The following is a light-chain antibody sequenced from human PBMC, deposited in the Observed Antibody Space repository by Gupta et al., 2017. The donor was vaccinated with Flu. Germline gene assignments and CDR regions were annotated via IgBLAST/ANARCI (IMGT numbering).Light chain of an antibody. Sequence: EIVMTQSPATLSVSTGERATLSCWSSQSVSSNLAWYQQKPGQAPRLLIYGASTMATGIPARFSGSGCVIQFNLTISSRQSEDFADYCFQQHKNWAPWTFGQGTQVEIK. CDR1: QSVSSN. CDR2: GAS. V-gene: IGKV3-15*01. CDR3: QQHKNWAPWT. J-gene: IGKJ1*01.